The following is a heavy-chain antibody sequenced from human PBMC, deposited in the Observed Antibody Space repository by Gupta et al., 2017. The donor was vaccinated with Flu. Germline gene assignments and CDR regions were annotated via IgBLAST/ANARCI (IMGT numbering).Heavy chain of an antibody. Sequence: QGCEWMVGIIPVFGPTKYAQKFQGRVTITADESTNTAYLELSSLRSEDTAVYYCARKGGGHCSGGTCYSFDYWGQGTLVTVSS. CDR3: ARKGGGHCSGGTCYSFDY. V-gene: IGHV1-69*01. J-gene: IGHJ4*02. D-gene: IGHD2-15*01. CDR2: IIPVFGPT.